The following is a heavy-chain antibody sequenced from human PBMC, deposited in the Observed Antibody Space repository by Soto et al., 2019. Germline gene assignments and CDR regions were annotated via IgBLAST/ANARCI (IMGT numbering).Heavy chain of an antibody. Sequence: SETLSLTCSVDGGSFSTYFWTWVRQPPGKGLEWIGEINQSGSSSYNPSLESRVSISVDTSKKQFSLKLSSVTAADTAVYYCARERRVVGGYSSSWYDYFDSWGQGTLVIVSS. CDR1: GGSFSTYF. CDR2: INQSGSS. CDR3: ARERRVVGGYSSSWYDYFDS. V-gene: IGHV4-34*01. J-gene: IGHJ4*02. D-gene: IGHD6-13*01.